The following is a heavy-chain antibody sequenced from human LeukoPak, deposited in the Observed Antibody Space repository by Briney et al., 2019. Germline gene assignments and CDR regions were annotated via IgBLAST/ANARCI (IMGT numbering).Heavy chain of an antibody. CDR1: GYSFTSYW. V-gene: IGHV5-51*01. CDR3: ARRNREYYYDKGFDY. Sequence: GESLKISCKGSGYSFTSYWIGWVRQMPGKGLEWMGIIYPGDSDTRYSPSFQGQVTISADKSISTAYLQWSSLKASDTAMYYCARRNREYYYDKGFDYWGQGTLVTVSS. D-gene: IGHD3-22*01. CDR2: IYPGDSDT. J-gene: IGHJ4*02.